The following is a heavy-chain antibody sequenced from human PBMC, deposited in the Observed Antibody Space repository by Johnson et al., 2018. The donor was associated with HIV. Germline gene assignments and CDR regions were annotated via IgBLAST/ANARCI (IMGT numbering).Heavy chain of an antibody. CDR1: GFTFSSYG. J-gene: IGHJ3*02. Sequence: QVQLVESGGGVVQPGRSLRLSCAASGFTFSSYGMHWVRQAPGKGLEWVAVIWYDGSNKYYADSVKGRFTISRDNSKSTFFLQMNSLTPEDTGVYYCAKERRGPRAFDIWGQGTMVTVSS. V-gene: IGHV3-33*06. CDR2: IWYDGSNK. CDR3: AKERRGPRAFDI.